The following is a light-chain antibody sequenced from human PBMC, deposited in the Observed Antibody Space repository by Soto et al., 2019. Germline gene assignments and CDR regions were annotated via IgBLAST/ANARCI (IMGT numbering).Light chain of an antibody. Sequence: DIQMTQSPSTLSASVGDRVTITCRASQSISSWLAWYQQKPGKAHKLLIYDASSLESGVPSRFSGGGSGTEFTLTISSLQPDDFAPYYCQQYNSYSYTFGQGTKLEIK. V-gene: IGKV1-5*01. CDR3: QQYNSYSYT. CDR1: QSISSW. J-gene: IGKJ2*01. CDR2: DAS.